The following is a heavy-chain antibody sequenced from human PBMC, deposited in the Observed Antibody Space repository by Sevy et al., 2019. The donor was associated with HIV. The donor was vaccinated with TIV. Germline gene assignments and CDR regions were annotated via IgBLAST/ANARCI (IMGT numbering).Heavy chain of an antibody. Sequence: GGSLRLCCAASGFTFSKYSMSWVRQPPGKGLEWVSTLSFGCGEINYAVSVKGRFTISRANSKSSVYLQMNNLRPEDTAVYYCAREGCTKPHDYWGQGTLVTVSS. CDR2: LSFGCGEI. V-gene: IGHV3-23*01. D-gene: IGHD2-8*01. CDR3: AREGCTKPHDY. CDR1: GFTFSKYS. J-gene: IGHJ4*02.